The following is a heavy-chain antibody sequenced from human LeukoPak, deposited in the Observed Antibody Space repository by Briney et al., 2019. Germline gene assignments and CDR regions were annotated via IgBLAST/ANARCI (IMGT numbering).Heavy chain of an antibody. CDR1: GDSVSSNSAA. Sequence: SQTLSLTCAISGDSVSSNSAAWNWIRQSPPRGLEWLVGTYYRSKLYNDYAESVKNRITINPDPSKNQFSLQLNSVTPEDTAVYYCARDPAYYGSGSYFTYYYYGMDVWGQGTTVTVSS. CDR3: ARDPAYYGSGSYFTYYYYGMDV. J-gene: IGHJ6*02. V-gene: IGHV6-1*01. D-gene: IGHD3-10*01. CDR2: TYYRSKLYN.